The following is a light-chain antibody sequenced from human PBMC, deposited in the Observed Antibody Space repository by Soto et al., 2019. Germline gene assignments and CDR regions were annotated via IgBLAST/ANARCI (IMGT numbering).Light chain of an antibody. Sequence: EIVLTQSPALLSLSPGERATLSCRSSQSITCNDLAWIQQKPGQPPRLLITGASSRDTDIPDRFSGSGSGTDFTLTISRLEPDDFAVYYCQQYGVSACTFGQGTKLEIK. CDR2: GAS. V-gene: IGKV3-20*01. CDR3: QQYGVSACT. CDR1: QSITCND. J-gene: IGKJ2*02.